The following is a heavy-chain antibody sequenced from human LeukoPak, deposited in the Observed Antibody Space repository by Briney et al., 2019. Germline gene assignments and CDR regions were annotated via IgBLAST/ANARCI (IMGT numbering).Heavy chain of an antibody. V-gene: IGHV4-34*01. CDR3: ARCYYDSSGYPHDAFDI. Sequence: SETLSLTCTVSGGSISSYYWSWIRQPPGKGLEWIGEINHSGSTNYNPSLKSRVTISVDTSKNQFSLKLSSVTAADTAVYYCARCYYDSSGYPHDAFDIWGQGTMVTVSS. J-gene: IGHJ3*02. D-gene: IGHD3-22*01. CDR2: INHSGST. CDR1: GGSISSYY.